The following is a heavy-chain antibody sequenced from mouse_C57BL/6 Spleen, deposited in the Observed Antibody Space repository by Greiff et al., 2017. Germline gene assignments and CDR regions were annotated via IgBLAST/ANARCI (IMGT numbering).Heavy chain of an antibody. Sequence: QVQLQQPGAELVRPGSSVKLSCKASGYTFTSYWMDWVKQRPGQGLEWIGNIYPSDSETHYNQKFKDKATLTVDKSSSTAYMQLSSLTSEDSAVYYCARSPWSDYWGQGTTLTVSS. CDR1: GYTFTSYW. CDR3: ARSPWSDY. V-gene: IGHV1-61*01. J-gene: IGHJ2*01. CDR2: IYPSDSET.